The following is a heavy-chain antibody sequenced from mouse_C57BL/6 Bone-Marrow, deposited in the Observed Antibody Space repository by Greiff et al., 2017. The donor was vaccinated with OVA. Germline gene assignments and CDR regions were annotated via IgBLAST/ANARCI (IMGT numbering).Heavy chain of an antibody. CDR2: ISSGGSYT. Sequence: DVHLVESGGDLVKPGGSLKLSCAASGFTFSSYGMSWVRQTPDKRLEWVATISSGGSYTYYPGSVKGRFTISRDNAKNTLYLQMSSLKSEDTAMYYCARQVRSYAMDYWGQGTSVTVSS. CDR1: GFTFSSYG. J-gene: IGHJ4*01. V-gene: IGHV5-6*01. CDR3: ARQVRSYAMDY. D-gene: IGHD1-1*01.